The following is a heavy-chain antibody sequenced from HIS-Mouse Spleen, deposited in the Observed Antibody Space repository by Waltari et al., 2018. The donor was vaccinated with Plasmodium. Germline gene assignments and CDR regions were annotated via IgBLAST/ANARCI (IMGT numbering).Heavy chain of an antibody. Sequence: QVQLQQWGAGLLKPSETLSPTCAVHGGSFSGYYWRWIRQPPGKGLEWIGEINHSGSTNYNPSLKSRVTISVDTSKNQFSLKLSSVTAADTAVYYCARVTSSGVYWYFDLWGRGTLVTVSS. CDR1: GGSFSGYY. CDR3: ARVTSSGVYWYFDL. V-gene: IGHV4-34*01. J-gene: IGHJ2*01. CDR2: INHSGST. D-gene: IGHD3-3*01.